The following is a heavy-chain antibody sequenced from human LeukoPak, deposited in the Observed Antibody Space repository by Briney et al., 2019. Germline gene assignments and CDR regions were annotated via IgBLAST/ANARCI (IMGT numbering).Heavy chain of an antibody. CDR1: GYSFTSYW. D-gene: IGHD3-9*01. CDR3: ARLQEAPTPYDILTGAHAFDI. Sequence: GESLKISCKGSGYSFTSYWIGWVRQMPGKGLEWMGIIYPGDSDSRYSPSFQGQVTISADKSISTAYLQWSSLKASDTAMYYCARLQEAPTPYDILTGAHAFDIWGQGTMVTVSS. J-gene: IGHJ3*02. CDR2: IYPGDSDS. V-gene: IGHV5-51*01.